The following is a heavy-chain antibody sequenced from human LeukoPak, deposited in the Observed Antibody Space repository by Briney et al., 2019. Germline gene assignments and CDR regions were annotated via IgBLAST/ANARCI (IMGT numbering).Heavy chain of an antibody. Sequence: GGSLRLSCAASGFTFSDYYMSWIRQAPGKGLEWVSYISSSGSTIYYADSVKGRFTISRDNAKNSLYLQMNSLKAVDTAVYYCASPVLLWFGELLFRPMDVWGKGTTVTVSS. V-gene: IGHV3-11*04. CDR3: ASPVLLWFGELLFRPMDV. J-gene: IGHJ6*04. D-gene: IGHD3-10*01. CDR2: ISSSGSTI. CDR1: GFTFSDYY.